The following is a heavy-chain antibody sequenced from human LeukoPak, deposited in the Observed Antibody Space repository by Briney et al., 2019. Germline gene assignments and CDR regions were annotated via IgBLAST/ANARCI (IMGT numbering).Heavy chain of an antibody. D-gene: IGHD3-22*01. CDR1: GFTFSHIW. Sequence: QPGRSLRLSCEASGFTFSHIWMHWVRQAPGKRLVWVSRTNTDGSSTNYMDSVKGRFTISRDNAKNTIYLQMNSLRAEDTAVYYCVPSDSSGLDWGQGTLVTVSS. J-gene: IGHJ4*02. CDR2: TNTDGSST. CDR3: VPSDSSGLD. V-gene: IGHV3-74*01.